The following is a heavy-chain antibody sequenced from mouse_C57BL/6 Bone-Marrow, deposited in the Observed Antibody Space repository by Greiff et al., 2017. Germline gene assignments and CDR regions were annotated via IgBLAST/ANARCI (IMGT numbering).Heavy chain of an antibody. CDR2: ISNGGGST. CDR1: GFTFSDYY. J-gene: IGHJ2*01. V-gene: IGHV5-12*01. Sequence: EVQRVESGGGLVQPGGSLKLSCAASGFTFSDYYMYWVRQTPEKRLEWVAYISNGGGSTYYPDTVKGRFTISRDNAKNTLYLQMSRLKSEDTAMYYCAKYDYDNYWGQGTTLTVSS. CDR3: AKYDYDNY. D-gene: IGHD2-4*01.